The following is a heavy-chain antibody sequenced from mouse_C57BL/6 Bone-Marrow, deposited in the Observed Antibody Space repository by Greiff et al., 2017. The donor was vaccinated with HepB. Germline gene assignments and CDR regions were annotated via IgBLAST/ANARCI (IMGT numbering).Heavy chain of an antibody. J-gene: IGHJ2*01. D-gene: IGHD1-1*01. Sequence: VQLQQSGAELVRPGASVKLSCTASGFNIKDYYMHWVKQRPEQGLEWIGRIDPEDGDTEYASKFQGKATITADTSSNTAYLQLSSLTSEDTAVYYCTAPYYYGYYFDYWGQGTTLTVSS. CDR1: GFNIKDYY. CDR2: IDPEDGDT. V-gene: IGHV14-1*01. CDR3: TAPYYYGYYFDY.